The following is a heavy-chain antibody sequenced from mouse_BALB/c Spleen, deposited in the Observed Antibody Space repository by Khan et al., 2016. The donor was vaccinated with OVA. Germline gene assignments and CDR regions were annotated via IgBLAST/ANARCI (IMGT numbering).Heavy chain of an antibody. J-gene: IGHJ2*01. D-gene: IGHD2-14*01. CDR2: IDPANGNT. Sequence: VQLKQSGAELVKPGASVKLSCTASGFNITDTYMHWVKQSPEQGLAWIGRIDPANGNTKYAPKFQRQVTITADTSSNTAYLQLSSLTAEDTAVYDCARKDYRYDDYFDDWGQGTTLTVSS. CDR1: GFNITDTY. V-gene: IGHV14-3*02. CDR3: ARKDYRYDDYFDD.